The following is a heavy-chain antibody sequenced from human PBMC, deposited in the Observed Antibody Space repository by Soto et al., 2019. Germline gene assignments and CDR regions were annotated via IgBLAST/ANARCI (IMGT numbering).Heavy chain of an antibody. D-gene: IGHD2-8*01. J-gene: IGHJ4*02. V-gene: IGHV3-23*01. CDR3: AKEIFAAAYAATSAFDL. CDR2: VDGSGADT. CDR1: GFTFSSHA. Sequence: GGSLRLSCAASGFTFSSHAMGWLRQAPGTEPEWVAFVDGSGADTSYADSVKCRFTISRDNSENSLYLHMNSLRVEDTGRYFCAKEIFAAAYAATSAFDLWGQGTLVTVSS.